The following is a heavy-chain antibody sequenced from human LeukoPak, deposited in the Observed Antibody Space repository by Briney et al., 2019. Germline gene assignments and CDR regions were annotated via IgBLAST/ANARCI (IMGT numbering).Heavy chain of an antibody. Sequence: SETLSLTCAVYGGSFSGYYWSWIRQPPGKGLERIGEINHSGSTNYNPSLKSRVTISVDTSKNQFSLKLSSVTAADTAVYYCAGLYDSSGYYADYWGQGTLVTVSS. J-gene: IGHJ4*02. CDR2: INHSGST. CDR1: GGSFSGYY. D-gene: IGHD3-22*01. CDR3: AGLYDSSGYYADY. V-gene: IGHV4-34*01.